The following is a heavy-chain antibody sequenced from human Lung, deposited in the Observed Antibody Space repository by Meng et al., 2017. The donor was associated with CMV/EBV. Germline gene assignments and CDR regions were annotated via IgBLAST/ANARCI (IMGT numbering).Heavy chain of an antibody. CDR2: IKQDGSEK. J-gene: IGHJ4*02. CDR1: TLTFRSYW. V-gene: IGHV3-7*04. D-gene: IGHD3-16*01. CDR3: AKDGGARGHKAY. Sequence: XCADSTLTFRSYWMSWVRQAPGNGLEWVANIKQDGSEKFYADSVKGRFTISRDNAQKSLYLEMSNLRVEDTAVYYCAKDGGARGHKAYWGQGTLVTASS.